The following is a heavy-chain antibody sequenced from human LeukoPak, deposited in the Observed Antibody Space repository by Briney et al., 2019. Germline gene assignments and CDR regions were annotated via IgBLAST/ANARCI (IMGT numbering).Heavy chain of an antibody. J-gene: IGHJ1*01. V-gene: IGHV3-23*01. D-gene: IGHD3-22*01. Sequence: GGSLRLSCVASGFTFTSYAMSWVRQAPGKGLEWVSAISGSGGRTHYADSVKGRFTVSRDNSKNTLYLQLNSLRAEDTAVYYCARATYYYDSSGLVEYFQHWGQGTLVTVSS. CDR3: ARATYYYDSSGLVEYFQH. CDR1: GFTFTSYA. CDR2: ISGSGGRT.